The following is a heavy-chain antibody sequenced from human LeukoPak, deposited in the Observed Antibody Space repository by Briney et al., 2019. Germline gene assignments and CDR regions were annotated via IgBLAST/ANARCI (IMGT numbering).Heavy chain of an antibody. Sequence: PSETLSLTCTVSGGSISSSSYYWGWIRQPPGEGLEWIGSIYYSGNTYYNPSLKSRVTISVDTSKNQFSLELSSVTAADTAVYYCARGYSSGWHYFDYWGQGTLVTVSS. D-gene: IGHD6-19*01. CDR3: ARGYSSGWHYFDY. V-gene: IGHV4-39*07. J-gene: IGHJ4*02. CDR2: IYYSGNT. CDR1: GGSISSSSYY.